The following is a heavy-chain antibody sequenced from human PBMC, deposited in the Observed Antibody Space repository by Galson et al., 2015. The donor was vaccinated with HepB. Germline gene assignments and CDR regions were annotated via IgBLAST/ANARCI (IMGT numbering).Heavy chain of an antibody. D-gene: IGHD3-10*02. CDR2: ITATSSNI. Sequence: SLRLSCAASGIDFAGYLMAWVRHAPGKGLEWVSTITATSSNIYYADSVKGRLTVSRHNSKKEMYLQMDNLRVEDSAIYYCGQRDYVALGYWGPGTWVTVSS. J-gene: IGHJ4*02. V-gene: IGHV3-23*01. CDR1: GIDFAGYL. CDR3: GQRDYVALGY.